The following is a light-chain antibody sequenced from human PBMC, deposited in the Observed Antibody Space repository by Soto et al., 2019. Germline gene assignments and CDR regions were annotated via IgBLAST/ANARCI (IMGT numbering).Light chain of an antibody. CDR3: QQYGSSSFT. J-gene: IGKJ3*01. CDR2: GAS. Sequence: EIVLTQSPGTLSLSPGERATLSCRASQSVSSSYLAWYQQKPGQAHRLLIYGASSMATGIPDRFSGSGSGTDFTLTISRLEPEDFAVYYCQQYGSSSFTFGPGTKVDIK. V-gene: IGKV3-20*01. CDR1: QSVSSSY.